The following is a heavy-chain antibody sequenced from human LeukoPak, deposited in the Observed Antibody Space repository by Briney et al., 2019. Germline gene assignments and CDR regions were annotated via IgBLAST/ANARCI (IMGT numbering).Heavy chain of an antibody. CDR1: GDSVSSNSAT. Sequence: SQTLSLTCAISGDSVSSNSATWNWIRQSPSRGLEWLGRTYYRSTWYNQYAVSLRSRITINSDTSKNEFSLQLNSVTPEDTAVYYCARDLSRSGSYHFDYWGQGTLVTVSS. D-gene: IGHD1-26*01. CDR3: ARDLSRSGSYHFDY. V-gene: IGHV6-1*01. J-gene: IGHJ4*02. CDR2: TYYRSTWYN.